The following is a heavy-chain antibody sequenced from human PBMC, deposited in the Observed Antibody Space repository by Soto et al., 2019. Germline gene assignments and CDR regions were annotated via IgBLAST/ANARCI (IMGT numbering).Heavy chain of an antibody. D-gene: IGHD5-12*01. CDR2: INPKNGDT. CDR1: GYTFTGYY. CDR3: ARHSGYDYVFDY. V-gene: IGHV1-2*02. J-gene: IGHJ4*02. Sequence: QVQLVQSGAEVKKPGASVKVSCTASGYTFTGYYIHWVRQAPGQGLEWMGWINPKNGDTIFAQKFQGRVTMTRDTSTSTAYMELTSLRFDDTAVYYCARHSGYDYVFDYWGQGTLVTVSS.